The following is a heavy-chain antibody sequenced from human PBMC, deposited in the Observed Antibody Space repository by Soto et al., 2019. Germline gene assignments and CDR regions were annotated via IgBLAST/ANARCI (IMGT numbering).Heavy chain of an antibody. Sequence: QVQLQESGPGLVKPSQTLSLTCTVSGGSISSGGYYWSWIRQHPGKGLEWIGYIYYSGSTYYNPSLKRRVTVSVATSKNQFSLKLSSVTAADSAVYYCARVNCSGGSCFPVRYYYYGMDVWGQGTTVTVSS. CDR3: ARVNCSGGSCFPVRYYYYGMDV. CDR2: IYYSGST. CDR1: GGSISSGGYY. J-gene: IGHJ6*02. V-gene: IGHV4-31*03. D-gene: IGHD2-15*01.